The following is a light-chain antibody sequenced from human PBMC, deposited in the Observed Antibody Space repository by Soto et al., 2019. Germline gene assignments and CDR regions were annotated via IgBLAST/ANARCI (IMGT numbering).Light chain of an antibody. V-gene: IGKV1-39*01. Sequence: DIQMTQSPSSLSAYVGDRFTLICRASQNINVYLNWYQQKPGKAPKLLISAASSLQSGVPSRFSGSGSGADFTLTITSLQPEDFATYYCQQSYSTPMTFGQGTRLEIK. J-gene: IGKJ5*01. CDR1: QNINVY. CDR2: AAS. CDR3: QQSYSTPMT.